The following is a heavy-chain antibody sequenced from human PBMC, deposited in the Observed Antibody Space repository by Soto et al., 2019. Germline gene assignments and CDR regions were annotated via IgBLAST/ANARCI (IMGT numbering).Heavy chain of an antibody. J-gene: IGHJ3*02. Sequence: QVQLVESGGGVVQPGRSLRLSCAASGFTFSSYGMHWVRQAPGKGLEWVAVISYDGSNKYYADSVKCRFTISIDNSKNTLYLHMTSLGAEDTDVYSCSKGHLYGAFDICGQGTMVTVSS. CDR3: SKGHLYGAFDI. D-gene: IGHD2-8*01. V-gene: IGHV3-30*18. CDR1: GFTFSSYG. CDR2: ISYDGSNK.